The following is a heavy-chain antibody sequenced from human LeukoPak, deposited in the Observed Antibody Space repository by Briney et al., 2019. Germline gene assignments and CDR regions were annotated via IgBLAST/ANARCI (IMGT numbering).Heavy chain of an antibody. Sequence: GGSLRLSCAASGFTFSSFGMHWVRQAPGKGLEWVASIRYGGTNEYYAGSVKGRFTISRDNSKNTLSLLMNGLRVEDTAVYYCARDQHYDVLTAFGLDVWGQGTTVTVSS. CDR3: ARDQHYDVLTAFGLDV. J-gene: IGHJ6*02. CDR1: GFTFSSFG. V-gene: IGHV3-30*02. CDR2: IRYGGTNE. D-gene: IGHD3-9*01.